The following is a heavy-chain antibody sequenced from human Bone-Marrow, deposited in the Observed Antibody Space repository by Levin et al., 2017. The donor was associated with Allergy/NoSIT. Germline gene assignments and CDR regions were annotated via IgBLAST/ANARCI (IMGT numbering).Heavy chain of an antibody. D-gene: IGHD2-8*02. Sequence: PGGSLRLSCGGSGFAFSNYWMNWVRQAPGKGLEWVANIKADGGVKNYVDSVKGRFTISRDNAKNSLYLQMNSLRAEDTAVYYCVKGYCARGVCDRGDWGQGTLVTVSS. CDR3: VKGYCARGVCDRGD. CDR1: GFAFSNYW. V-gene: IGHV3-7*01. CDR2: IKADGGVK. J-gene: IGHJ4*02.